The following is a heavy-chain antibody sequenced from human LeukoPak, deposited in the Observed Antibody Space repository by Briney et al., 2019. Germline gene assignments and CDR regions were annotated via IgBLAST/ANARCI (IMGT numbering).Heavy chain of an antibody. CDR1: GFTFSNSW. D-gene: IGHD2-2*01. V-gene: IGHV3-7*01. CDR3: ARNPGVTAGRGYYYYMDV. CDR2: INQDGSEK. J-gene: IGHJ6*03. Sequence: GGSLRLSCAASGFTFSNSWMTWVRQAPGKGLQWVANINQDGSEKYFVDSVKGRFTISRDNAKNSLYLHMNSLRAEDTAVYYCARNPGVTAGRGYYYYMDVWGKGTTVTVSS.